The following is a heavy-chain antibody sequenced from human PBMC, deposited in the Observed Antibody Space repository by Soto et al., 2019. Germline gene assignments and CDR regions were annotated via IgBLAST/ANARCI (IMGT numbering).Heavy chain of an antibody. CDR2: VNPSGGST. V-gene: IGHV1-46*01. CDR1: GYTVTSHY. J-gene: IGHJ4*01. CDR3: ARGLDARDIDY. D-gene: IGHD3-10*02. Sequence: ASVKVSCKASGYTVTSHYMHWVRQAPGQGLEWMGIVNPSGGSTSYAQRFQGRVSMTRDTSTSTVYMELNSLRSEDTAVYYCARGLDARDIDYWGQGTLVTVSS.